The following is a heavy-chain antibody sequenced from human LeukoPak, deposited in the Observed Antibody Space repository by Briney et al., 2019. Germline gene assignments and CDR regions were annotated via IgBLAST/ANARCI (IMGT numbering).Heavy chain of an antibody. Sequence: SETLSLTCAVYDGSFSGYYCSWIRQPPGKGLEWIGEINHSGSANYNPSLKSRVTIFLDTSKNQFSLNLSSVTAADTAVYYCARVTGYTVEDYFDYWGQGTLVTVSS. CDR1: DGSFSGYY. CDR3: ARVTGYTVEDYFDY. CDR2: INHSGSA. J-gene: IGHJ4*02. V-gene: IGHV4-34*01. D-gene: IGHD6-13*01.